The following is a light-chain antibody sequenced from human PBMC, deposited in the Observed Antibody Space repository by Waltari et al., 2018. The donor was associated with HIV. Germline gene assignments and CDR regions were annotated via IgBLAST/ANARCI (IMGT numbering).Light chain of an antibody. CDR2: STS. CDR1: TGAVNSGYY. V-gene: IGLV7-43*01. J-gene: IGLJ3*02. CDR3: LPYHDGAQPGV. Sequence: QTVVTQEPSLTVSPGGTVTLTCASSTGAVNSGYYPNWFQQKHCQAPRALISSTSNQHSRPPPLFSGSLPWGKAALTLSSVEPYGEAWYFCLPYHDGAQPGVFGGGTKLT.